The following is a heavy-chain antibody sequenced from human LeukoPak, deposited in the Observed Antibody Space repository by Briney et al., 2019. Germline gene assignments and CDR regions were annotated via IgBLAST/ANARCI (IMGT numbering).Heavy chain of an antibody. CDR1: GFTFSSYA. CDR2: ISCSGGRT. J-gene: IGHJ4*01. V-gene: IGHV3-23*01. CDR3: AKKIGAPYDSSESYFLFDY. Sequence: GGSLRLSCAASGFTFSSYAMTWVRQAPGKGLEWVSGISCSGGRTYYADYVKGRFTISRDNSKNTLYLHLDDLRADDTAIYYCAKKIGAPYDSSESYFLFDYWGQEPWSPSPQ. D-gene: IGHD3-22*01.